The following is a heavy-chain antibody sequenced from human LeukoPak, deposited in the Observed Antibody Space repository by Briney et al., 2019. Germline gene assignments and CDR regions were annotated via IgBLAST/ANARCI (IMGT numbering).Heavy chain of an antibody. D-gene: IGHD3-10*01. CDR2: ISWNSGSI. CDR3: AKDGDEAMVRGVILDY. Sequence: PAGGSLRLSCAASGFTFDDYAMHWVRQAPGKGLEWVSGISWNSGSIGYADSVKGRFTISRDNAKNSLYLQMNSLRAEDTALYYCAKDGDEAMVRGVILDYWGQGTLVTVSS. J-gene: IGHJ4*02. CDR1: GFTFDDYA. V-gene: IGHV3-9*01.